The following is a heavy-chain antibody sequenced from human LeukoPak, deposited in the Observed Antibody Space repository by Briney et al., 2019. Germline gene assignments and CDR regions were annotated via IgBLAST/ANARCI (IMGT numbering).Heavy chain of an antibody. CDR3: ASSSIAALVPFFYY. Sequence: GESLKISCKGSGYSFTSYWIGWVRQLPGKGLEWMGIIYPGDSDTRYSPSFQGQVTTSADKSISTAYLQWSSLKASDTAMYYCASSSIAALVPFFYYWGQGTLVTVSS. D-gene: IGHD6-6*01. J-gene: IGHJ4*02. CDR2: IYPGDSDT. CDR1: GYSFTSYW. V-gene: IGHV5-51*01.